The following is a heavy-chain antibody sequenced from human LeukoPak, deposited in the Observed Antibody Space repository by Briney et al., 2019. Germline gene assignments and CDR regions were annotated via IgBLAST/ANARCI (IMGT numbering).Heavy chain of an antibody. D-gene: IGHD3-22*01. CDR3: ARGYYYDSSGRYPPGY. V-gene: IGHV3-48*03. CDR1: GFTFSSYA. CDR2: ISSSGSTI. J-gene: IGHJ4*02. Sequence: PGGSLRLSCAAPGFTFSSYAMNWVRQAPGKGLEWVSYISSSGSTIYYADSVKGRFTISRDNAKNSLYLQMNSLRAEDTAVYYCARGYYYDSSGRYPPGYWGQGTLVTVSS.